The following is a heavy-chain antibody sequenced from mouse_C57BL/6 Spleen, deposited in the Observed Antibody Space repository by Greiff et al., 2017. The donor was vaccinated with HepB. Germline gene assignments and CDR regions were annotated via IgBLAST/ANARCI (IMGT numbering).Heavy chain of an antibody. CDR3: ARRNYYGSSYWYFDV. D-gene: IGHD1-1*01. CDR1: GYTFTSYW. J-gene: IGHJ1*03. CDR2: IDPNSGGT. Sequence: QVQLQQPGAELVKPGASVKLSCKASGYTFTSYWMHWVKQRPGRGLEWIGSIDPNSGGTKYNEKFKSKATLTVDKPSSTAYMQLSSLTSEDAAVYYCARRNYYGSSYWYFDVWGTGTTVTVSS. V-gene: IGHV1-72*01.